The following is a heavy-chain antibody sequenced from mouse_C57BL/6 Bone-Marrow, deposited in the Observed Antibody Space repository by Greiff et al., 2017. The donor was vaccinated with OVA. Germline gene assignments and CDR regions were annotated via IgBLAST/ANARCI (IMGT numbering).Heavy chain of an antibody. V-gene: IGHV1-55*01. CDR2: IYPGSGST. D-gene: IGHD1-1*01. J-gene: IGHJ2*01. Sequence: VQLQQPGAELVKPGASVKMSCKASGYTFTSYWITWVKQRPGQGLEWIGDIYPGSGSTNYNEKFKSKATLTVDTSSSTAYRQLSSLPSVDSAVDYCARDLYYYGSSHFDYWGQGTTLTVSS. CDR3: ARDLYYYGSSHFDY. CDR1: GYTFTSYW.